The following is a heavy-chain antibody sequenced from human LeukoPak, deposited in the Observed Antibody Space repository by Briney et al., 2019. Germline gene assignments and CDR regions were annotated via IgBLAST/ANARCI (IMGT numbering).Heavy chain of an antibody. CDR2: INQDGSAE. V-gene: IGHV3-7*01. J-gene: IGHJ4*02. Sequence: PEGSLRLSCAASGFTFSNYWMNWVRQAAGKGLEWVANINQDGSAENFLDSVKGRFTISRDNARNSLSLQMSSLRAEDTAVYYCVRSRDNSGSGMDHWGQGTLVTVSS. CDR3: VRSRDNSGSGMDH. CDR1: GFTFSNYW. D-gene: IGHD6-19*01.